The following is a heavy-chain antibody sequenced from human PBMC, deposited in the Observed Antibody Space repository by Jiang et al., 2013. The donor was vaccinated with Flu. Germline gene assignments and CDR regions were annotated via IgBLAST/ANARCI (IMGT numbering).Heavy chain of an antibody. Sequence: GLVKPSETLSSPALSLVAPSAVVVTTGAWIRQPPREGGVEWIGSIYYSGSTYYNPSLKSRVTISVDTSKNQFSLKLSSVTAADTAVYYCARRPRDVIVFDYWGQGTLVTVSS. J-gene: IGHJ4*02. CDR2: IYYSGST. CDR1: VAPSAVVVTT. CDR3: ARRPRDVIVFDY. V-gene: IGHV4-39*01. D-gene: IGHD2-15*01.